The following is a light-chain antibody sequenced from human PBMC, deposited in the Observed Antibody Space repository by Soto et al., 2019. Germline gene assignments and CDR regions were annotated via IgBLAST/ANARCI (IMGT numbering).Light chain of an antibody. CDR2: KAS. J-gene: IGKJ2*02. CDR1: QSISSW. CDR3: QQYDTYSCT. Sequence: DIQMTQSPSTLSASVGDRVTITCRASQSISSWLAWYQQKPGKAPKLLIYKASSLESGVPSRFSGSESGTEFNLTISSLQPDDFATYYCQQYDTYSCTFGQGTKLEIK. V-gene: IGKV1-5*03.